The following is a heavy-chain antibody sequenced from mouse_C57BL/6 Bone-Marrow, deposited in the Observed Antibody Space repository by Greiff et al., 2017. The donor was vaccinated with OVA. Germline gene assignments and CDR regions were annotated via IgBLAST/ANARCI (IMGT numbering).Heavy chain of an antibody. D-gene: IGHD3-2*02. CDR3: ARERGEALRLRDYAMDY. Sequence: QVQLKQPGAELVRPGSSVKLSCKASGYTFTSYWMDWVKQRPGQGLEWIGNIYPSDSETHYNQKFKDKAPLTVDKSSSTAYMQLSSLTSEDSAVYYWARERGEALRLRDYAMDYWGQGTSVTVSS. J-gene: IGHJ4*01. CDR1: GYTFTSYW. V-gene: IGHV1-61*01. CDR2: IYPSDSET.